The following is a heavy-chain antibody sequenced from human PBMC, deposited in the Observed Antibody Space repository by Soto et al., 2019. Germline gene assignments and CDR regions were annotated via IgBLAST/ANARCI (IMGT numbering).Heavy chain of an antibody. D-gene: IGHD1-26*01. CDR2: IYHSGST. CDR1: GYSISSGYY. V-gene: IGHV4-38-2*02. CDR3: ARGGIGSYFDY. J-gene: IGHJ4*02. Sequence: SETLSLTCTVSGYSISSGYYWGWIRQPPGKGLEWIGSIYHSGSTYYNPSLKSRVTISVDTSKNQFSLKLSSVTAADTAVYYCARGGIGSYFDYWGQGTLVTVSS.